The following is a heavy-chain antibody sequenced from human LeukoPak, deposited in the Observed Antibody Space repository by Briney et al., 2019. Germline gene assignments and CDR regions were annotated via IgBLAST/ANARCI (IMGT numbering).Heavy chain of an antibody. CDR1: GGTFSSYA. CDR2: IIPIFGTA. D-gene: IGHD2-15*01. V-gene: IGHV1-69*13. Sequence: GASVKVSCKASGGTFSSYAISWVRQAPGQGLEWMGGIIPIFGTANYAQKFQGRVTITADESTSTAYMELSSLRSEDTAVYYCARPTGYCSGGSCYEPYYYYGMDAWGKGTTVTVSS. J-gene: IGHJ6*04. CDR3: ARPTGYCSGGSCYEPYYYYGMDA.